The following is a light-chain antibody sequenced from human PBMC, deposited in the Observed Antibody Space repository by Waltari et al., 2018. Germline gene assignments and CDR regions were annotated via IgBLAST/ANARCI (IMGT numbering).Light chain of an antibody. J-gene: IGKJ4*01. V-gene: IGKV3-11*01. CDR1: QSVSSY. CDR2: DAS. CDR3: QQRSNWLT. Sequence: IVLTQSPATLSLSPGERATLSCRTSQSVSSYLAWYQQKPGQAPRLLIYDASNRATGIPARFSCSGSGTDFTLTISSLEPEDFAVYYCQQRSNWLTFGGGTKVEIK.